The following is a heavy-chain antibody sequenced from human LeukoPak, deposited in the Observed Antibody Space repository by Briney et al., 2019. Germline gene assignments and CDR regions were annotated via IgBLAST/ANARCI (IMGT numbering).Heavy chain of an antibody. CDR2: IYPGDSDT. CDR3: ARRGAVYDILTGYYPPYFDY. J-gene: IGHJ4*02. Sequence: PGESVKISCKGSGYSFTSYWIGWVRQMPGKGLEWMGIIYPGDSDTRYSPSFQGQVTISADKSISTAYLQWSSPKASDTAMYYCARRGAVYDILTGYYPPYFDYWGQGTLVTVSS. D-gene: IGHD3-9*01. V-gene: IGHV5-51*03. CDR1: GYSFTSYW.